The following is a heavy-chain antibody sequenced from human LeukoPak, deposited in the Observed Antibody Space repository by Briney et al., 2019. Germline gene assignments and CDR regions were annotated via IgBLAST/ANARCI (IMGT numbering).Heavy chain of an antibody. V-gene: IGHV1-69*13. D-gene: IGHD1-26*01. CDR3: AREVGATTGFDY. Sequence: SVKVSCKASGGTFSSYAISWVRQAPGQGLEWMGGIIPIFGTANYAQKFQGRVTITADESTSTAYMELSSLRSEDTAVYYCAREVGATTGFDYWGQGTLVTVSS. CDR1: GGTFSSYA. CDR2: IIPIFGTA. J-gene: IGHJ4*02.